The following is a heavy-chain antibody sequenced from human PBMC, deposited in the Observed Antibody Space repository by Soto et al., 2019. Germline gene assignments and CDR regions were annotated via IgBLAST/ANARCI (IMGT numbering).Heavy chain of an antibody. CDR1: GYTLTELS. D-gene: IGHD2-15*01. Sequence: ASVKVSCKVSGYTLTELSMHWVRQAPGKGLEWMGGFDPEDGETIYAQKFQGRVTMTEDTSTDTAYMELSSLRSEDTAVYYCATVCSGGSCYSVFDYWGQGTLVTVSS. V-gene: IGHV1-24*01. CDR2: FDPEDGET. J-gene: IGHJ4*02. CDR3: ATVCSGGSCYSVFDY.